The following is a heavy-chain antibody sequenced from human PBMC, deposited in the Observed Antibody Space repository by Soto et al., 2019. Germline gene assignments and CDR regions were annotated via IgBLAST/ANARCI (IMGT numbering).Heavy chain of an antibody. Sequence: EVQLLESGGDLVQPGGSLRLSCAASGFIFSNFAMSWVRQAPGRGLEWVSGISASGRDIHYADSVKDRFTVSRDNSKNTLYLQMNSLRAEDTAIYYCAKGKTSGWYYFDYWGQGALVTVSS. V-gene: IGHV3-23*01. CDR2: ISASGRDI. J-gene: IGHJ4*02. D-gene: IGHD6-19*01. CDR3: AKGKTSGWYYFDY. CDR1: GFIFSNFA.